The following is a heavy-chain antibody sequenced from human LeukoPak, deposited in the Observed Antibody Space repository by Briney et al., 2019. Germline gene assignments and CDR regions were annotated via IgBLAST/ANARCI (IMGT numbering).Heavy chain of an antibody. D-gene: IGHD3-22*01. J-gene: IGHJ4*02. CDR3: ARDFDTSGHYLFDY. CDR1: GFTLSYYG. Sequence: GGSRRLSCAASGFTLSYYGFHWVRQAPGKGLEWVAVMWSDGIKKFYADSVKGRFTVSRDNSKNTLYLQMNSLRAEDTAVYYCARDFDTSGHYLFDYWGQGTQITVSS. V-gene: IGHV3-33*01. CDR2: MWSDGIKK.